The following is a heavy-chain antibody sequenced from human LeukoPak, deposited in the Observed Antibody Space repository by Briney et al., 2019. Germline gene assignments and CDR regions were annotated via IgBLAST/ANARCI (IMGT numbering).Heavy chain of an antibody. J-gene: IGHJ6*03. V-gene: IGHV5-51*01. Sequence: GESLKISCKGSGYSFPSYWIGWVRQMPGKGLEWMGIIYPGDSDTRYSPSFQGQVTISADKSISTAYLQWSSLKASDTAMYYCARLGNYYYYYMDVWGKGTTVTVSS. D-gene: IGHD7-27*01. CDR3: ARLGNYYYYYMDV. CDR1: GYSFPSYW. CDR2: IYPGDSDT.